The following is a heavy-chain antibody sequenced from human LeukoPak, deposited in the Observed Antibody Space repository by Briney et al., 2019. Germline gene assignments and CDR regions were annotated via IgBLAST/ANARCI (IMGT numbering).Heavy chain of an antibody. CDR1: GYTFSGYY. CDR2: INPKSGGT. D-gene: IGHD2-2*01. Sequence: GASVKVSCKASGYTFSGYYMHWVRQAPGQGLEWMGWINPKSGGTNYAQKFQGRVTMTRDTSISTAYMELSRLRSDDTAVYYCARVVGDTLNFDYCGQGTLVTVSS. J-gene: IGHJ4*02. CDR3: ARVVGDTLNFDY. V-gene: IGHV1-2*02.